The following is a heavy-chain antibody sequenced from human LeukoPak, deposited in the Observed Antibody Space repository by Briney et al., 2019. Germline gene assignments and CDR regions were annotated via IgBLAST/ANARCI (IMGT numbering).Heavy chain of an antibody. CDR3: AATPQHFVIAPCFDL. J-gene: IGHJ5*02. Sequence: SETLSLTCTVSGGSISSYYWSWIRQPPGTGLDCIGYIYYSGITNYNPSLKSRVTISIDTPKTLSSRRLSSVTAADTAVYYCAATPQHFVIAPCFDLWGQGTLVTVSS. V-gene: IGHV4-59*01. D-gene: IGHD2-21*01. CDR1: GGSISSYY. CDR2: IYYSGIT.